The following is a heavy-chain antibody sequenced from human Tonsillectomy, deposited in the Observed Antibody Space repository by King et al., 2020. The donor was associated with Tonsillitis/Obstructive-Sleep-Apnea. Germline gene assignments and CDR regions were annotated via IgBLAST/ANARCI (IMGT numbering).Heavy chain of an antibody. CDR3: AKGSRAEVVVTDFDY. V-gene: IGHV3-43*01. D-gene: IGHD3-22*01. Sequence: QLVQSGGVVVQPGGSLRLSCAASGFTFDDYTMHWVRQAPGKGLEWVSLISWDGGGTYYADSVKGRFTISSDNSKKSLYLQMNSLRTEDTALYYCAKGSRAEVVVTDFDYWGQRTLVTVSS. CDR1: GFTFDDYT. CDR2: ISWDGGGT. J-gene: IGHJ4*02.